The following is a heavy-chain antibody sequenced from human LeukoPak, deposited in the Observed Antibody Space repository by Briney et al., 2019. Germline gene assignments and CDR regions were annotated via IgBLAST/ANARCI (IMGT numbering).Heavy chain of an antibody. CDR1: GFTFSSYW. CDR3: ARGRYCSSTSCRYFDY. D-gene: IGHD2-2*01. V-gene: IGHV3-7*04. CDR2: IKQDGSEK. Sequence: GGSLRLSCAASGFTFSSYWMSWVRQAPGKGLEWVANIKQDGSEKYYVDSVKGRFTISRDNAKNSLYLQMNSLRAEDTALYYCARGRYCSSTSCRYFDYWGQGTLVTVSS. J-gene: IGHJ4*02.